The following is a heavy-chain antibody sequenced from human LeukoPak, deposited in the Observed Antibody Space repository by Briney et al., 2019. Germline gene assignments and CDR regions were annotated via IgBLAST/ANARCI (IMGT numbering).Heavy chain of an antibody. CDR1: GGSISSYY. CDR2: IYYSGST. CDR3: ARDPIRCSGGSCYVYNWFDP. V-gene: IGHV4-59*12. J-gene: IGHJ5*02. D-gene: IGHD2-15*01. Sequence: SETLSLTCTVSGGSISSYYWSWIRQPPGKGLEWIGYIYYSGSTNYNPSLKSRVTISVDTSKNQFSLKLSSVTAADTAVYYCARDPIRCSGGSCYVYNWFDPWGQGTLVTVSS.